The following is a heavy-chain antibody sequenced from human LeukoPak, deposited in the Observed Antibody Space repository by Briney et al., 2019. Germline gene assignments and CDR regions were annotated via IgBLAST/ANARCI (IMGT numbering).Heavy chain of an antibody. CDR2: ISSSSSTI. CDR3: AKDWGMSDY. CDR1: GFTFSSYS. J-gene: IGHJ4*02. Sequence: PGGSLRLSCAASGFTFSSYSMNWVSQAPGKGLEWVSFISSSSSTIYYADSVKGRFTISRDNSKNTLYLQMNSLRAEDTAVYYCAKDWGMSDYWGQGTLVTVSS. D-gene: IGHD2-8*01. V-gene: IGHV3-48*01.